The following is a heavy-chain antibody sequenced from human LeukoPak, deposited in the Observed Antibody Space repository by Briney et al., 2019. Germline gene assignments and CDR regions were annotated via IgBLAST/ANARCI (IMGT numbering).Heavy chain of an antibody. Sequence: PSETLSLTCSVSGASINRFFWNWVRQTPEKGLEWIGYVSHSGGTTSNPTLKSRVSITIDTSKSQIALTMTSVTAADSALYYCARDRRGSFYTFDVWGPGTTVSVS. CDR3: ARDRRGSFYTFDV. CDR1: GASINRFF. D-gene: IGHD1-26*01. V-gene: IGHV4-59*01. CDR2: VSHSGGT. J-gene: IGHJ6*02.